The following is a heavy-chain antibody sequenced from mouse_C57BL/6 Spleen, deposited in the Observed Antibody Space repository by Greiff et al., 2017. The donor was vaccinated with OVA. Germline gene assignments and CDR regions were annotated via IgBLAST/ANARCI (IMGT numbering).Heavy chain of an antibody. CDR2: IDPNSGGT. CDR1: GYTFTSYW. CDR3: ARATTVVATRYFDV. D-gene: IGHD1-1*01. V-gene: IGHV1-72*01. J-gene: IGHJ1*03. Sequence: QVQLQQPGAELVKPGASVKLSCKASGYTFTSYWMHWVKQRPGRGLEWIGRIDPNSGGTKYNEKVKSKATLTVEKPYSTAYMQLSSLTSEYSAVYYCARATTVVATRYFDVWGTGTTVTVSS.